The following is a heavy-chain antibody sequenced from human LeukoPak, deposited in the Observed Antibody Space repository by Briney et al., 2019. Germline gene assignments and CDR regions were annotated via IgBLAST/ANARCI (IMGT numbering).Heavy chain of an antibody. V-gene: IGHV4-4*07. CDR3: ARDLAVAGIFDY. J-gene: IGHJ4*02. CDR2: LYTSGST. CDR1: GGSISSYY. Sequence: SETLSLTCTVSGGSISSYYWSWIRQPAGKGLEWIGRLYTSGSTNYNPSLKSRVTMSIDTSKNQFSLKLSSVTAADTALYYCARDLAVAGIFDYWGQGTLVTVSS. D-gene: IGHD6-19*01.